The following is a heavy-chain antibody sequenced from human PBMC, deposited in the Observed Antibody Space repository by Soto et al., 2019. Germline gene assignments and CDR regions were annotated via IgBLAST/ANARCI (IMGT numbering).Heavy chain of an antibody. J-gene: IGHJ6*02. V-gene: IGHV4-31*03. Sequence: ASETLSLTCTVSGGSISSGGYYWSWIRQHPGKGLGWIGHIHYSGTTNHNPSLKSRVTISVDTSKKQFSLKLSSVTAADTAIYYCARENDYYYGMDVWGQGTTVTVSS. CDR2: IHYSGTT. CDR1: GGSISSGGYY. D-gene: IGHD5-12*01. CDR3: ARENDYYYGMDV.